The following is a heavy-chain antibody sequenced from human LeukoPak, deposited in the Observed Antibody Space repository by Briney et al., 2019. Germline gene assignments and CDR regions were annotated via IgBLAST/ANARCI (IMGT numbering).Heavy chain of an antibody. J-gene: IGHJ4*02. CDR3: ARDPSEYSSSSMVSYFDY. CDR2: INPNSGGT. V-gene: IGHV1-2*02. Sequence: ASVKVSCKASGYTFTGYYMHWVRQAPGQGLEWAGWINPNSGGTNYAQKFQGRVTMTRDTSISTAYMELSSLRSEDTAVYYCARDPSEYSSSSMVSYFDYWGQGTLVTVSS. D-gene: IGHD6-6*01. CDR1: GYTFTGYY.